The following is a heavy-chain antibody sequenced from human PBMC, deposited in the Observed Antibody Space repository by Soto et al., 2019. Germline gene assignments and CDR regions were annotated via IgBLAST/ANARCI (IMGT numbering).Heavy chain of an antibody. CDR2: ISYDGSNK. D-gene: IGHD1-26*01. CDR3: ANDRDRAPTAPFYYFDY. CDR1: GFTFSTYG. Sequence: GGSLRLSCAASGFTFSTYGMHWVRQAPGKGLEWVAVISYDGSNKYYEDSVKGRFTISRDNSKKTLYLQMNSLRPEDTAVYYCANDRDRAPTAPFYYFDYWGQGTLATVSS. V-gene: IGHV3-30*18. J-gene: IGHJ4*02.